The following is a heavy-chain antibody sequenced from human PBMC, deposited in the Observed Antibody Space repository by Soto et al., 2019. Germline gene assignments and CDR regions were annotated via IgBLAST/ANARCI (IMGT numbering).Heavy chain of an antibody. Sequence: PGESLKISCQGSGYSFTTYWIGWVRQMPGKGLEWMGIIYPGDSDTRYSPSFQGQVTISADKSISTAYLQWSSLKASDTAIYYCATGGYCSDTTCYNFFDLWGQGTTVTVSS. V-gene: IGHV5-51*01. J-gene: IGHJ6*02. CDR2: IYPGDSDT. D-gene: IGHD2-2*02. CDR1: GYSFTTYW. CDR3: ATGGYCSDTTCYNFFDL.